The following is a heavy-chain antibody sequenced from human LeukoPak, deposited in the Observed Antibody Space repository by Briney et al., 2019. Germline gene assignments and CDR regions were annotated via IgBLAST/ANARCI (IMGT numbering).Heavy chain of an antibody. V-gene: IGHV3-23*01. CDR2: ISNSDDST. Sequence: GGSLRLSCAASGFPFSSYAMSWVRQAPGKGLEWVSTISNSDDSTYYADSVKGRFTISRDNSKNTLYLQMNSLRAEDTAVYYCAKDRRKWLVWGYYYYYMDVWGKGTTVTVSS. J-gene: IGHJ6*03. CDR3: AKDRRKWLVWGYYYYYMDV. CDR1: GFPFSSYA. D-gene: IGHD6-19*01.